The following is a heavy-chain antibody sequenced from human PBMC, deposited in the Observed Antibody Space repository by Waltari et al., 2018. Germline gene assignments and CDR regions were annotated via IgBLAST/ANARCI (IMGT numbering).Heavy chain of an antibody. J-gene: IGHJ6*03. D-gene: IGHD2-2*01. CDR3: ARLLSHYYYYYMDV. CDR1: GFTFSSYS. Sequence: EVQLVESGGGLVKPGGSLRLSCSASGFTFSSYSMTWVRQAPGKGLEWVSSISSSSSYIYYADSVKGRFTISRDNAKNSLYLQMNSLRAEDTAVYYCARLLSHYYYYYMDVWGKGTTVTVSS. V-gene: IGHV3-21*01. CDR2: ISSSSSYI.